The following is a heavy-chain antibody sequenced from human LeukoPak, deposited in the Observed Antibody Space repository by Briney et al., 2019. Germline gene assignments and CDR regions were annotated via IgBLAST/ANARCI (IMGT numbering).Heavy chain of an antibody. D-gene: IGHD4-11*01. Sequence: PGGSLRLSCAASGFTFSSYGMHWVRQAPGKGLEWVAVIWYDGSNKYYADSVKGRFTISRDNSKNTLYLQMNSLRAEDTAVYYCARDGEGHDYSNYLDYWGQGTLVTVSS. V-gene: IGHV3-33*01. CDR2: IWYDGSNK. J-gene: IGHJ4*02. CDR3: ARDGEGHDYSNYLDY. CDR1: GFTFSSYG.